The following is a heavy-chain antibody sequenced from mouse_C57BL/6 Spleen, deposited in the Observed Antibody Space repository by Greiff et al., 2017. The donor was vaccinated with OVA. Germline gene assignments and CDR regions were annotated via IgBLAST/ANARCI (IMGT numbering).Heavy chain of an antibody. CDR2: IYPGNSDI. V-gene: IGHV1-5*01. Sequence: VQLLQSGTVLARPGASVKLSCKTSGYTFTSYWMPWVKQRPGQGLEWIGSIYPGNSDISYNQKFKGKVKLTAVTAASTAYMELSSLTNEDSAIYYCTREEEGYFDVWGTGTTVTVSS. CDR3: TREEEGYFDV. J-gene: IGHJ1*03. CDR1: GYTFTSYW.